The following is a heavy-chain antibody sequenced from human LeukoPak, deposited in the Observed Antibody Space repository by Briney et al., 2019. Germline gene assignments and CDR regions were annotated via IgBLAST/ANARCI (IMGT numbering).Heavy chain of an antibody. CDR1: GGSISSYY. CDR2: IYTSGST. CDR3: ARDSGYCSSTSCYTDYYYGMDV. V-gene: IGHV4-4*07. J-gene: IGHJ6*02. Sequence: SETLSLTCTVSGGSISSYYWSRIRQPAGKGLEWIGRIYTSGSTNYNPSLKSRVTMSVDTSKNQFSLKLSSVTAADTAVYYCARDSGYCSSTSCYTDYYYGMDVWGQGTTVTVSS. D-gene: IGHD2-2*02.